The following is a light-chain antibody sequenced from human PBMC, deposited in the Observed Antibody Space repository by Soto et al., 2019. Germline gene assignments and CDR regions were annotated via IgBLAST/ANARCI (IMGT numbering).Light chain of an antibody. V-gene: IGLV8-61*01. J-gene: IGLJ2*01. CDR2: STN. CDR3: VLYMGSGISV. Sequence: QTVVTQEPSFSVSPGGTVTLTCGLNSGSVSTSYYPSWYQQTPGQAPRTLIYSTNTRSSGVPDRFSGSILGNKAALTITGAQADYESDYYCVLYMGSGISVFGGGTKLTVL. CDR1: SGSVSTSYY.